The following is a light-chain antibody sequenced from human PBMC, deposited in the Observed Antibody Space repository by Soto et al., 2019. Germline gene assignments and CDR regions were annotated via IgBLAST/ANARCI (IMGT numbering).Light chain of an antibody. Sequence: ETVLTQSPGTLSLSPVERATLSCRASQTIRSYYLAWYRQTPGQAPRLLIYGASNRATGIADRFSGSGSGTDFTLIISRLEPEDFALYYCQQYGSSPWTFGQGTKVEIK. CDR3: QQYGSSPWT. CDR2: GAS. J-gene: IGKJ1*01. CDR1: QTIRSYY. V-gene: IGKV3-20*01.